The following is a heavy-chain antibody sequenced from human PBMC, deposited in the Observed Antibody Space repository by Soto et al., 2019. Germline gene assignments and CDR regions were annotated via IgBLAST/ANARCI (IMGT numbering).Heavy chain of an antibody. CDR2: IYYSGST. CDR1: GASISSGDYY. J-gene: IGHJ4*02. D-gene: IGHD3-22*01. Sequence: SETLSLTCTVSGASISSGDYYWSWIRQPPGKGLEWIGYIYYSGSTYHNPSLRSRVTLSVDTSKNQFSLKLSSVTAADTAMFYCVRARRYYDSSGYYSGGPGYFDYWGQGTLVTVSS. CDR3: VRARRYYDSSGYYSGGPGYFDY. V-gene: IGHV4-30-4*01.